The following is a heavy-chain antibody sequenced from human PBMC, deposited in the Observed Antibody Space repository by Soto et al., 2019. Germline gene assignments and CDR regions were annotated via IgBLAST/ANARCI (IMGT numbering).Heavy chain of an antibody. J-gene: IGHJ4*02. V-gene: IGHV4-30-4*01. D-gene: IGHD3-3*01. Sequence: SETLSLTCTVSGDSVISVGFHWAWLRGPPGKGLEWIGYIYNGGSTYYRPSLESRMHMSLDATRNPYSLRLTSVTAADTAVYFCARAPVGLDTISYLDYWGQGKLVTVSS. CDR1: GDSVISVGFH. CDR3: ARAPVGLDTISYLDY. CDR2: IYNGGST.